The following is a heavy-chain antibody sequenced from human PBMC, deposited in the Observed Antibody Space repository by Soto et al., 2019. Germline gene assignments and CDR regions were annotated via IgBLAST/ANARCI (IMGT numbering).Heavy chain of an antibody. J-gene: IGHJ6*02. CDR2: ISAYNGNT. CDR1: GYTFSSFG. V-gene: IGHV1-18*01. Sequence: ASVKVSCKASGYTFSSFGIIWVRQAPGQGLEWMGWISAYNGNTNYAQKFQGRVTMTTDTSTSSAYMELRSLRSDDTAVYYCARPLDYYYYAMDAWGQGTTVTVSS. CDR3: ARPLDYYYYAMDA.